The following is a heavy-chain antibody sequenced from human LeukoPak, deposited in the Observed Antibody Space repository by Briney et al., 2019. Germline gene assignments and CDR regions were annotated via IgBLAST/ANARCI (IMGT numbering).Heavy chain of an antibody. CDR3: ARGQGITIFGVVIKSLNWFDP. V-gene: IGHV4-34*01. D-gene: IGHD3-3*01. CDR1: GGSFSGYY. J-gene: IGHJ5*02. Sequence: SETPSLTCAVYGGSFSGYYWSWIRQPPGKGLEWIGEIIHVGSTNYNPSLKSRVTISVDTSKNQFSLKLSSVTAADTAVYYFARGQGITIFGVVIKSLNWFDPWGQGTLVPVSS. CDR2: IIHVGST.